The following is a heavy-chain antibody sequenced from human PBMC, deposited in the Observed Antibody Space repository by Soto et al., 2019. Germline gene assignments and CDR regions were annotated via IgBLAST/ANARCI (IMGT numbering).Heavy chain of an antibody. CDR2: IRSKANSYAT. CDR1: GFTFSGSA. Sequence: GGSLRLSCAASGFTFSGSAMHWVRQASGKGLEWVVRIRSKANSYATAYAASVKGRFTISRDDSKNTAYLQMNSLKTEDTAVYYCTLSIAVADYWGQGTLVTVSS. V-gene: IGHV3-73*01. J-gene: IGHJ4*02. D-gene: IGHD6-19*01. CDR3: TLSIAVADY.